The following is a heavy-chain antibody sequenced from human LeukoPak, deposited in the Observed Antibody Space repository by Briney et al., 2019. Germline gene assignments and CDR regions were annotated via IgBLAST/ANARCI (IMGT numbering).Heavy chain of an antibody. Sequence: GGSLRLSCAASGFTFSSYGMHWVRQAPGKGLEWVAVIWYDGSKKYYGDSVKGRFTISRDKSKNTQYLQMNSLRVEDTAVYYCAKDSQYSSSWSTNWGQGTLVTVSS. J-gene: IGHJ4*02. CDR1: GFTFSSYG. CDR3: AKDSQYSSSWSTN. V-gene: IGHV3-33*03. D-gene: IGHD6-6*01. CDR2: IWYDGSKK.